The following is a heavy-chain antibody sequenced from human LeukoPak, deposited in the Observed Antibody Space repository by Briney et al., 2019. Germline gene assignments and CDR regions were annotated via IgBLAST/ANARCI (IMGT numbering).Heavy chain of an antibody. CDR1: GYSISSGYY. D-gene: IGHD3-3*01. V-gene: IGHV4-38-2*02. CDR3: AREPHYDFWSGYDMDV. J-gene: IGHJ6*03. CDR2: IYHSGST. Sequence: PSETLSLTCTVSGYSISSGYYWGWIRPPPGKGLEWIGSIYHSGSTYYNPSLKSRVTISVDTSKNQFSLKLSSVTAADTAVYYYAREPHYDFWSGYDMDVWGKGTTVTVSS.